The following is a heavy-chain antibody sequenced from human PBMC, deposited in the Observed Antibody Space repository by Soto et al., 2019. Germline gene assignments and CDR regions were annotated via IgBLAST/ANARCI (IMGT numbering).Heavy chain of an antibody. J-gene: IGHJ5*02. Sequence: QVQLQQWGAGLLKPSETLSLTCAVYGGSFSGYYWSWIRQPPGKGLEWIGEINHSGSTNYNPSLKSRVTISVDTSKNQFSLKLSSVTAADTAVYYCASVVALVWFDPWGQGTLVTVSS. CDR1: GGSFSGYY. V-gene: IGHV4-34*01. CDR3: ASVVALVWFDP. CDR2: INHSGST. D-gene: IGHD2-21*01.